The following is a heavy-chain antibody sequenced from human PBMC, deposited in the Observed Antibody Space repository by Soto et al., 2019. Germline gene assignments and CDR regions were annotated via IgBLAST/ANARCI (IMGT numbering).Heavy chain of an antibody. J-gene: IGHJ4*02. V-gene: IGHV4-34*01. D-gene: IGHD3-10*02. CDR2: INHSGST. CDR1: GGSFSGYY. Sequence: PSETLSLTCAVYGGSFSGYYWSWIRQPPGKGLEWIGEINHSGSTNYNPSLKSRVTISVDTSKNQFSLKLSSVTAADTAVYYCARAPYYYDRCPDYWGQGTLVTVSS. CDR3: ARAPYYYDRCPDY.